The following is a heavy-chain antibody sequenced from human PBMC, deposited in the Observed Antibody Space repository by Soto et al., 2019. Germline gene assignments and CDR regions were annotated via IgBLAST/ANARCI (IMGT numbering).Heavy chain of an antibody. Sequence: QVQLQESGPGLVKPSQTLSLTCTVSGDSISTGGYYWNWIRQPPGKGLEWMGYISYTGSTYYKPALGSRVSMSVDTSKNQFSLELSSVTAADTAVYFCAGNRRYWGQGTLVTVSS. J-gene: IGHJ4*02. V-gene: IGHV4-30-4*01. CDR1: GDSISTGGYY. CDR3: AGNRRY. D-gene: IGHD1-20*01. CDR2: ISYTGST.